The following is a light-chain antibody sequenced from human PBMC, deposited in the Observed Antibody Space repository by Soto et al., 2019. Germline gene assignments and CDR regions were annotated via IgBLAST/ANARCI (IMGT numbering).Light chain of an antibody. Sequence: DIQMTQSPSTLSASVGDRVTITCRASQSISSWLAWYQQKPGKAPNLLIYKTSSLESGVPSRFSGSGSGTEFTLTVNSLQPVDFATYYCQQHDSYPLPFGGGTKVDIK. V-gene: IGKV1-5*03. CDR1: QSISSW. J-gene: IGKJ4*01. CDR3: QQHDSYPLP. CDR2: KTS.